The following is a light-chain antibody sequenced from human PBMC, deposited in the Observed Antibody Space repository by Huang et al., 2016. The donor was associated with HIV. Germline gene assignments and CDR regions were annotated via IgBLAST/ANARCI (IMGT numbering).Light chain of an antibody. CDR1: QDISEC. CDR2: AAS. Sequence: DIQMTQSPSALSASVGDRVTITCRASQDISECLAWFQQRPGKAPKSLIFAASTSRADVSPRFSGSGSGTAFTLTISDLQPEDFATYYCQQYSDYPRTFGQGTKLEIK. V-gene: IGKV1-16*01. CDR3: QQYSDYPRT. J-gene: IGKJ2*01.